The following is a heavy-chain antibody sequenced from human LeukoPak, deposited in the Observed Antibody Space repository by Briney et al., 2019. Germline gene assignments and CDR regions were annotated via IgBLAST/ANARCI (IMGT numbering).Heavy chain of an antibody. D-gene: IGHD3-10*01. Sequence: ASVKVSCKVSGYTLTELSMHWVRQAPGKGLEWMGGFDPEDGETIYAQKFQGRVTMTEDTSTDTAYMELSSLRSEDTAVYYCATAGYYGSGSYVHYYMDVWGKGTTVTISS. J-gene: IGHJ6*03. V-gene: IGHV1-24*01. CDR1: GYTLTELS. CDR3: ATAGYYGSGSYVHYYMDV. CDR2: FDPEDGET.